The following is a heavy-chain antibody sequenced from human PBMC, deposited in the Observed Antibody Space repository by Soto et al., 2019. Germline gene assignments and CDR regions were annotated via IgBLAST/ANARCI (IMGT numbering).Heavy chain of an antibody. CDR2: IAYDGTNT. CDR3: ARGRATRSTLDV. CDR1: VFTFINYV. D-gene: IGHD6-13*01. Sequence: GWSLRLSCASSVFTFINYVIFWVRQAPGTGLEWVSVIAYDGTNTYYAESVKDRFSVSRDNSRKTVYMQMNSLRAEDTAVYYCARGRATRSTLDVWGQGTLVTVSS. V-gene: IGHV3-30-3*01. J-gene: IGHJ6*02.